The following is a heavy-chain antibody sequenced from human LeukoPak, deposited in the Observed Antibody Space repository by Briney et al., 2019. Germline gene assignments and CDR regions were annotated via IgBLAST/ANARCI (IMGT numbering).Heavy chain of an antibody. D-gene: IGHD3-22*01. CDR1: GFTFSSYG. CDR3: AKDSRNYYYDSSGYYYGMNY. V-gene: IGHV3-30*02. J-gene: IGHJ4*02. CDR2: IRYDGSNK. Sequence: PGGSLRLSCAASGFTFSSYGMHWVRQAPGKGLEWVAFIRYDGSNKYYADSVKGRFTISRDNSKNTLYLQMSSLRAEDTAVYYCAKDSRNYYYDSSGYYYGMNYWGQGTLVTVSS.